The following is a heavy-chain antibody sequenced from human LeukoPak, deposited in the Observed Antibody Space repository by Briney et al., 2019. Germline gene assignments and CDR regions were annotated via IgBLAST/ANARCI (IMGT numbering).Heavy chain of an antibody. V-gene: IGHV4-30-4*01. CDR1: GGSISDGVYY. CDR3: ARESDPNSSSWKIDAFDI. CDR2: IYYSENT. J-gene: IGHJ3*02. D-gene: IGHD6-13*01. Sequence: PSETLSLTCTVSGGSISDGVYYWNWIRQSPGKGLEWIGYIYYSENTYYNPSLKSRVTISIDTSKNQFFLKVTSVTAADTAVYYCARESDPNSSSWKIDAFDIWGQGTMVTVSS.